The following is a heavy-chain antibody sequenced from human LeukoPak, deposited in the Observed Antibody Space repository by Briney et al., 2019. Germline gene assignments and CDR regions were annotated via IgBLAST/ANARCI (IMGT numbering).Heavy chain of an antibody. CDR2: IGAYNGNT. D-gene: IGHD3-22*01. CDR1: GYTFTSYG. J-gene: IGHJ2*01. V-gene: IGHV1-18*01. Sequence: VASVKVSCKASGYTFTSYGISWVRQAPGQGLEWMGWIGAYNGNTNYAQNLQGRVTMTTDTSTSTAYMELRSLRSDDTAVYYCARVQYYYDSSGNNYWYFDLWGRGTLLTVSS. CDR3: ARVQYYYDSSGNNYWYFDL.